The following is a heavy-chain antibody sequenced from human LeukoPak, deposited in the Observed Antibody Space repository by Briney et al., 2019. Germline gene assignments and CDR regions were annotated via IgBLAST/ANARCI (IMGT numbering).Heavy chain of an antibody. V-gene: IGHV3-7*01. CDR2: IKQDGSEK. Sequence: GGSLRLSCAASGFTFSSYWMSWVRRAPGKGLEWVANIKQDGSEKYYVDSVKGRFTISRDNAKNSLYLQMNSLRAEDTAVYYCVKGQWCSGGSCYSGLFDYWGQGTLVTVSS. CDR1: GFTFSSYW. J-gene: IGHJ4*02. CDR3: VKGQWCSGGSCYSGLFDY. D-gene: IGHD2-15*01.